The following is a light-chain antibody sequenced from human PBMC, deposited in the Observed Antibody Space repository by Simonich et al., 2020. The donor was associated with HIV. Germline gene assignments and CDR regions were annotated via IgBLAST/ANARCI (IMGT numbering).Light chain of an antibody. CDR1: SWHSVYA. V-gene: IGLV4-69*01. CDR3: QTWGSGIQV. Sequence: QIVLTQSPSASASLGASVKLTCTLCSWHSVYAIAWNQQLPAKGPRYLLKVNNDGSHNKGDVSPDRFSGSSSGAERYRTISSLQSEDEADYYCQTWGSGIQVFGGGTKLTVL. J-gene: IGLJ3*02. CDR2: VNNDGSH.